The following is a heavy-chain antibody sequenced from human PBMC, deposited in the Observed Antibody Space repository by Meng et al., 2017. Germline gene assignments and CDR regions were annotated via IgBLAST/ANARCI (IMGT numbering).Heavy chain of an antibody. CDR2: IIPILGIA. Sequence: VKVSCKASGGTFSSYTISWVRQAPGQGLEWMGRIIPILGIANYAQKFQGRVTITADKSTSTAYMELSSLRSEDTAVYYCARGLEWFGELPRPLFVWGQGTLVTVSS. CDR3: ARGLEWFGELPRPLFV. V-gene: IGHV1-69*02. D-gene: IGHD3-10*01. J-gene: IGHJ4*02. CDR1: GGTFSSYT.